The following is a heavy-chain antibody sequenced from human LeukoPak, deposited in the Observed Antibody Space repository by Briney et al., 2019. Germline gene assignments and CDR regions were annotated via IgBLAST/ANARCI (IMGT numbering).Heavy chain of an antibody. J-gene: IGHJ4*02. D-gene: IGHD6-13*01. CDR2: IYHSGST. Sequence: SETLSLTCAVYGGSFSGYYWSWIRQPPGKGLEWIGSIYHSGSTYYNPSLKSRVTISVDTSKNQFSLKLSSVTAADTAVYYCARDQSSWYSFDYWGQGTLVTVSS. CDR3: ARDQSSWYSFDY. CDR1: GGSFSGYY. V-gene: IGHV4-34*01.